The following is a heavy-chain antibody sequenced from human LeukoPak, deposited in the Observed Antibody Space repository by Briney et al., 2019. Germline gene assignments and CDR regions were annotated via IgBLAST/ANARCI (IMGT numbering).Heavy chain of an antibody. Sequence: GGSLKLSCAASGFSFSSYAMSWVRQAPGKGLEWVSSISGSGDNTYYAESVKGRFTISRDNSKNTLFLQMNSLRAEDTAVFYCAKRSGYTTGWFFDFWGQGALVTVSS. V-gene: IGHV3-23*01. CDR1: GFSFSSYA. CDR3: AKRSGYTTGWFFDF. CDR2: ISGSGDNT. J-gene: IGHJ4*02. D-gene: IGHD6-19*01.